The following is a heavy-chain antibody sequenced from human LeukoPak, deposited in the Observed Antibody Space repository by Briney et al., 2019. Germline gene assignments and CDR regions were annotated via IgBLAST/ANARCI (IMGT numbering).Heavy chain of an antibody. CDR2: IYHSGST. J-gene: IGHJ4*02. CDR1: GGSISSSNW. D-gene: IGHD6-6*01. CDR3: ARESYSSSIHFDY. Sequence: SGTLSLTCAVSGGSISSSNWWSWVRQPPGKGLEWIGEIYHSGSTNYNPSLKSRVTISVDKSKNQFSLNLSSVTAADTAVYYCARESYSSSIHFDYWGQGTLVTVSS. V-gene: IGHV4-4*02.